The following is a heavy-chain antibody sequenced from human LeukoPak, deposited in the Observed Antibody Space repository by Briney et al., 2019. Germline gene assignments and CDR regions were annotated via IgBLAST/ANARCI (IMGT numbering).Heavy chain of an antibody. J-gene: IGHJ5*02. Sequence: PSETLSLTCNVSGASMNGHYWTWIRLSPGKGLEWIGYISDSGSTSYNPSLKSRVIMALEASKTEFSLRLNSVTAADTAVYYRARVFRGAVTSNWFDPWGQGTLVTVSS. V-gene: IGHV4-59*11. D-gene: IGHD3-3*01. CDR1: GASMNGHY. CDR3: ARVFRGAVTSNWFDP. CDR2: ISDSGST.